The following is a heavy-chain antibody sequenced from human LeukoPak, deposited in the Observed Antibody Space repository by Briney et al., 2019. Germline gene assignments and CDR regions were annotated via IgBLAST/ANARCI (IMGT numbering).Heavy chain of an antibody. CDR3: AKELSSTSCSDY. V-gene: IGHV3-30*02. J-gene: IGHJ4*02. Sequence: GGSLRLSCAASGFTFSSYGMQWVRQAPGKGLEWVAFIRYDGSNKYYADSVKGRFTISRDNSKNTLYLQMNSLRVEDTAVYYCAKELSSTSCSDYWGQGTLVTVSS. CDR1: GFTFSSYG. D-gene: IGHD2-2*01. CDR2: IRYDGSNK.